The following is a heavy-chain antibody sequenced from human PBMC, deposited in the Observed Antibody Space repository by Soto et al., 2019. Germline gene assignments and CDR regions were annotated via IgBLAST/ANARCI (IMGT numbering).Heavy chain of an antibody. J-gene: IGHJ5*02. V-gene: IGHV3-30-3*01. CDR3: ARGYSSSWKRGWFDP. D-gene: IGHD6-13*01. CDR2: ISYDGSNK. CDR1: GFTFSSYA. Sequence: QPGGSLRLSCAASGFTFSSYAMHWVRQAPGKGLEWVAVISYDGSNKYYADSVKGRFTISRDNSKNTLYLQMNSLRAEDTAVYYCARGYSSSWKRGWFDPWGQGTLVTVSS.